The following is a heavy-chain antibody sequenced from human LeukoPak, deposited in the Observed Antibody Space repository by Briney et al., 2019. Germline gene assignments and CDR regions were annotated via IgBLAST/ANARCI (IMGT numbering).Heavy chain of an antibody. CDR2: INPNSGGT. J-gene: IGHJ4*02. CDR3: ARGLSYRGSELDY. V-gene: IGHV1-2*02. D-gene: IGHD4-23*01. CDR1: GYTFTGYY. Sequence: ASAKVSCKASGYTFTGYYMHWVRQAPGQGLEWMGWINPNSGGTNYAQKFQGRVTMTRDTSISTAYMELSRLRSDDTAVYYCARGLSYRGSELDYWGQGTLVTVSS.